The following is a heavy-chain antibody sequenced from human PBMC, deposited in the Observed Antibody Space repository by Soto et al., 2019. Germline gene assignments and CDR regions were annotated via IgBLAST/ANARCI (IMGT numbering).Heavy chain of an antibody. J-gene: IGHJ5*02. CDR1: GGSISSSSYY. CDR2: IYYSGST. Sequence: PSETLSLTCTVSGGSISSSSYYWGWIRQPPGKGLEWIGSIYYSGSTYYNPSLKSRVTISVDTSKNQFSLKLSSVTAADTAVYYCARHSYXNYEGWFDPWGQGTLVTVSS. CDR3: ARHSYXNYEGWFDP. D-gene: IGHD4-4*01. V-gene: IGHV4-39*01.